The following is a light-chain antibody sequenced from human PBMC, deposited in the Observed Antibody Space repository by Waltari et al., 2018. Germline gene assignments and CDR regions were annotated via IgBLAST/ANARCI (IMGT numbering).Light chain of an antibody. CDR3: QQANSFPIT. J-gene: IGKJ3*01. V-gene: IGKV1-12*01. CDR2: GAS. Sequence: DIQMTQSPSSVSASVGDKVTFTCRASQGITKWLAWYQQKPGRAPKLLISGASTVHSGVSPRFSGSGSGTEFTLTISDLQPEDVAIYYCQQANSFPITFGPGTRVDLK. CDR1: QGITKW.